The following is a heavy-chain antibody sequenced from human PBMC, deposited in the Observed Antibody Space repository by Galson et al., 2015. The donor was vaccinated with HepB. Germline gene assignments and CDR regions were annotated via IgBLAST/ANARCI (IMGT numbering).Heavy chain of an antibody. V-gene: IGHV1-18*01. Sequence: SVKVSCKASGYTFTSYGISWVRQAPGQGLEWMGWISAYNGNTNYAQKLQGRVTMTTDTSTSTAYMELRSLRSDDTAVYYCARDQGITIFGVAHGGWGFDYWGQGTLVTVSS. CDR2: ISAYNGNT. CDR3: ARDQGITIFGVAHGGWGFDY. J-gene: IGHJ4*02. D-gene: IGHD3-3*01. CDR1: GYTFTSYG.